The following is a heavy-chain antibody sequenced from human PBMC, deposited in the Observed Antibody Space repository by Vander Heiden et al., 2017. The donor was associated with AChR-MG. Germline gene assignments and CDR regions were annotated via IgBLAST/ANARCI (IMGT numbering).Heavy chain of an antibody. J-gene: IGHJ4*02. CDR1: GFTFSSYA. Sequence: EVQLLESGGGLVQPGGSLRLSCAASGFTFSSYAMSWVRQAPGKGLEWVSAISGSGGSTYYADSVKGRFTISRDNSKNTLYLQMNSLRAEDTAVYYCAKDQRYYDSSGYYGSFDYWGQGTLVTVSS. D-gene: IGHD3-22*01. CDR3: AKDQRYYDSSGYYGSFDY. V-gene: IGHV3-23*01. CDR2: ISGSGGST.